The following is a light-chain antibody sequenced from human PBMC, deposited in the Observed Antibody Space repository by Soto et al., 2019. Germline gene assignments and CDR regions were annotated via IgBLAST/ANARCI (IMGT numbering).Light chain of an antibody. V-gene: IGLV2-23*01. J-gene: IGLJ2*01. CDR1: SSDVGSYNL. CDR2: EGS. CDR3: CSYKV. Sequence: QPVLTQPASVSGSPGQSITISCTGSSSDVGSYNLVSWYQQHPGKAPKLMIYEGSKRPLGVSNRFSGSTSGNTASLTISGLQAEDEADYYCCSYKVFGGATKLTVL.